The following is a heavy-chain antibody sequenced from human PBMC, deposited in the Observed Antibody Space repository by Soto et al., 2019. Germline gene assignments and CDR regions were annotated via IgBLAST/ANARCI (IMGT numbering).Heavy chain of an antibody. CDR1: GYTFTAYF. CDR3: ARAPYSSSSFYFDL. V-gene: IGHV1-46*01. J-gene: IGHJ4*02. Sequence: ASVKVSCKASGYTFTAYFMHLVRQAPGQGLEWXGIXXPXXGXTXXXQXXXDRVTMAWDTSTSTVYMELGSLRSDDTALYYCARAPYSSSSFYFDLWGQGTLVTVSS. D-gene: IGHD6-6*01. CDR2: XXPXXGXT.